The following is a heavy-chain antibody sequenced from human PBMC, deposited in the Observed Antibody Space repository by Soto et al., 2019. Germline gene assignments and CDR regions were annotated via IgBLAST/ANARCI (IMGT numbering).Heavy chain of an antibody. V-gene: IGHV1-69*06. D-gene: IGHD3-22*01. CDR1: GDTFDIYG. CDR2: IIPIFETA. Sequence: QVELVQSGAEVKKPGSSVKVSCKASGDTFDIYGFNWVRQAPGEGLEWMGVIIPIFETADYAQKFQGRVSITADKSTSTGYMELGSLTSEDTAVYYCARGGIHFADSSGHAFDSWGQGTLISVTS. J-gene: IGHJ4*02. CDR3: ARGGIHFADSSGHAFDS.